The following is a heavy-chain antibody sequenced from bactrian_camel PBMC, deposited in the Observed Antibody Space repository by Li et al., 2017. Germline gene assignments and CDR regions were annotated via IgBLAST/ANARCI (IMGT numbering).Heavy chain of an antibody. CDR2: IYNGGSRP. CDR3: ASVAGTFADDYAQARAYLY. V-gene: IGHV3S25*01. D-gene: IGHD4*01. CDR1: GFPFRRYC. Sequence: VESGGGSVEAGGSLRLSCKGSGFPFRRYCMAWFRQAPGKDREGIAVIYNGGSRPTYADSVKGRFTISRDNAKNTMYLQMNSLKSEDTALYYCASVAGTFADDYAQARAYLYWGQGTQVTVS. J-gene: IGHJ4*01.